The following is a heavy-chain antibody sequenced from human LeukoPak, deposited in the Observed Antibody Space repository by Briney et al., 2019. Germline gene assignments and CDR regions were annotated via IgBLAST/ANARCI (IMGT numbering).Heavy chain of an antibody. D-gene: IGHD1-14*01. CDR3: ASTQKPGYLDY. CDR1: GYTFTSYG. J-gene: IGHJ4*02. V-gene: IGHV1-18*01. Sequence: ASVKVSCKASGYTFTSYGISWVRQSPGQGLEWMGWISAYNGNTDYAQKLQGRVTMTTDTSTSTAYMELRSLRSDDTAVYYYASTQKPGYLDYWGQGTLVTVSS. CDR2: ISAYNGNT.